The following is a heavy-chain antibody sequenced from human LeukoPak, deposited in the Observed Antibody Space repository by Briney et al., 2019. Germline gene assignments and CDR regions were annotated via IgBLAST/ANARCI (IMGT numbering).Heavy chain of an antibody. CDR2: IYYSGST. CDR3: ARYPGPLRGQYYFDY. V-gene: IGHV4-59*01. CDR1: GGSISSYY. D-gene: IGHD3-10*01. J-gene: IGHJ4*02. Sequence: SETLSLTCTVSGGSISSYYWSWIRQPPGKGLEWIGYIYYSGSTNYNPSLKSRVTISVDTSKNQFSLKLSSVTAADTAVYYCARYPGPLRGQYYFDYWGQGTLVTVSS.